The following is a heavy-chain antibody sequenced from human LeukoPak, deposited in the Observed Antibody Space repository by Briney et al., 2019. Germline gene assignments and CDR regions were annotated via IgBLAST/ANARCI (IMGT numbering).Heavy chain of an antibody. V-gene: IGHV4-31*03. J-gene: IGHJ4*02. D-gene: IGHD3-22*01. CDR3: ARLYYYDSSGNFDY. Sequence: PSETLSLTCTVSGGSISSGGYYWSWIRQHPGKGLEWIGYIYYSGSTYYNPSLKSRVIISVDTSKNQFSLKLSSVTAADTAVYYCARLYYYDSSGNFDYWGQGTLVTVSS. CDR2: IYYSGST. CDR1: GGSISSGGYY.